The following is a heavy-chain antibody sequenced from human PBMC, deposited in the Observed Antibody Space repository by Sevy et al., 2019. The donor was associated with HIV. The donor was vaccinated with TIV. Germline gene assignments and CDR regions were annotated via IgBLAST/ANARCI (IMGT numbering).Heavy chain of an antibody. CDR2: FCFGDGTM. CDR1: GFTFSRYT. D-gene: IGHD2-8*01. Sequence: GGSLRLSCAASGFTFSRYTMTWVRQAPGKGLEWVSTFCFGDGTMNYADSAKGRFTISRDNSKDTLYLQMNSLRAEDTAIYYCVREGCTKPHDYWGQGTLVTVSS. CDR3: VREGCTKPHDY. V-gene: IGHV3-23*01. J-gene: IGHJ4*02.